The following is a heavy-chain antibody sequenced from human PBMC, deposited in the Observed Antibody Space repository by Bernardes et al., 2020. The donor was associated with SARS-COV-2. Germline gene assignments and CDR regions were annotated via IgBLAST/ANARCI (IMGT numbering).Heavy chain of an antibody. CDR1: GDSVSRYF. J-gene: IGHJ6*02. CDR2: IYTSGST. CDR3: ARYQGYTYNYFDYFNGLDV. Sequence: SQTLSLTCNVSGDSVSRYFWTWIRQPAGKGLEWIGRIYTSGSTNYNPSLQSRVTLSVDTSKNLFSLKLSSVTAADTAVYYCARYQGYTYNYFDYFNGLDVWGQGTTVTVSS. D-gene: IGHD5-18*01. V-gene: IGHV4-4*07.